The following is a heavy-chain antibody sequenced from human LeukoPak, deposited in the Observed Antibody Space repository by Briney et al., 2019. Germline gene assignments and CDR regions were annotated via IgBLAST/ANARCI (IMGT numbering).Heavy chain of an antibody. CDR1: GYTLTELS. J-gene: IGHJ4*02. CDR2: FDPEDGET. Sequence: ASVKVSCKVSGYTLTELSMHWVRQAPGKGLEWMGGFDPEDGETIYAQKFQGRVTMTEDTSTDTAYMELSSLRSEDTAVYYCATDTVVAAAFDYWGQGTLVTVSS. V-gene: IGHV1-24*01. D-gene: IGHD2-15*01. CDR3: ATDTVVAAAFDY.